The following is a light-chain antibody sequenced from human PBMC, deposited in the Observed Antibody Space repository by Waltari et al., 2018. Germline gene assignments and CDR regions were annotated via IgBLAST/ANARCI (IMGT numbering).Light chain of an antibody. CDR2: DVK. V-gene: IGLV2-14*01. CDR3: SSPSTNNIVV. CDR1: SGDIGGSDF. J-gene: IGLJ2*01. Sequence: QSALTQPASVSASPGQSITISCTGTSGDIGGSDFVSWYQHHPGRAPKVLIFDVKHRPSGISDRLSGSKSGNTTSLTISGLQTEDDADYFCSSPSTNNIVVFGGGTKVTVL.